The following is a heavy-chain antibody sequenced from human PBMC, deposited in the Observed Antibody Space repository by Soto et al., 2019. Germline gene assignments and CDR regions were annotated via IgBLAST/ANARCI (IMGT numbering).Heavy chain of an antibody. J-gene: IGHJ5*02. CDR1: GGSVNSYY. CDR3: ARYRSSSSWFDP. Sequence: PSETLSLTCTVSGGSVNSYYWTWIRQPPGKGLEWIGNIYYIGSTNYNPSLKSRVTISVDTSNNQFSLKLGSVTAADTAVYYCARYRSSSSWFDPWGQGTLVTVSS. CDR2: IYYIGST. D-gene: IGHD6-6*01. V-gene: IGHV4-59*02.